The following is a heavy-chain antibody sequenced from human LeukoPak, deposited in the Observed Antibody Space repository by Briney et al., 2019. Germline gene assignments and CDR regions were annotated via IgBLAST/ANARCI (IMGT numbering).Heavy chain of an antibody. CDR3: KRSDALVRGGFDY. CDR2: IYHSGST. J-gene: IGHJ4*02. Sequence: SETLSLTCTVSGYSIISDYYWGWVRQPPGKGLEWIGSIYHSGSTYYNPSLRSRVAISVDTSKNQFSLRLSSLTAADTAVYYCKRSDALVRGGFDYWGQGTLVTVSS. CDR1: GYSIISDYY. D-gene: IGHD3-10*01. V-gene: IGHV4-38-2*02.